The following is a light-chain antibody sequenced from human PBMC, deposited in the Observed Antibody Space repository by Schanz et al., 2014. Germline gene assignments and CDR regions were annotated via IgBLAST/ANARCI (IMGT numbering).Light chain of an antibody. CDR3: QQYGRSPPWT. J-gene: IGKJ2*02. CDR2: DAS. V-gene: IGKV3-20*01. Sequence: VLTQSPGTLSVSPGETATLSCRASQSVSETYVAWYQQKPGQAPRLLIYDASNRATGIPARFSGSGSGTAFTLTISRLEPEDFAVYYCQQYGRSPPWTFGQGTKLEIK. CDR1: QSVSETY.